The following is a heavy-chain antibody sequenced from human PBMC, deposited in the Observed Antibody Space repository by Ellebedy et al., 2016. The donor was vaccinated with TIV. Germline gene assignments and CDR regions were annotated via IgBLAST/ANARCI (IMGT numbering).Heavy chain of an antibody. CDR1: GGSISSSNW. J-gene: IGHJ4*02. Sequence: GSLRLSXAVSGGSISSSNWWSWVRQPPGKGLEWIGEIYHTGGTNYNPSLKTRVTVSVDKSKNQFSLQLRSVTAADTAVYFCARDSSNGYYYLDYWGQGTLVTVSS. CDR3: ARDSSNGYYYLDY. D-gene: IGHD5-24*01. CDR2: IYHTGGT. V-gene: IGHV4-4*01.